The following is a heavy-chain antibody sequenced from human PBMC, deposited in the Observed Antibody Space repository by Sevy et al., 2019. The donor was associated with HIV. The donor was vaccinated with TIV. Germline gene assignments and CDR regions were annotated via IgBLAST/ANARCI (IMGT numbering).Heavy chain of an antibody. D-gene: IGHD3-16*01. CDR2: IKADGSDK. Sequence: GGSLRLSCAASGFTFSANWMNWVRQAPGKGLEWVANIKADGSDKHYVDSVVGRFTISRDNAKNLLFLQMNSLRVEETAFYYGAHETVGRVESWGQGTLVTVSS. J-gene: IGHJ4*02. CDR3: AHETVGRVES. V-gene: IGHV3-7*01. CDR1: GFTFSANW.